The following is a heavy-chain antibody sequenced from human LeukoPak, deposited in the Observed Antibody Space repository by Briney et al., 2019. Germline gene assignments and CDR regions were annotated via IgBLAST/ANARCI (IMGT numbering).Heavy chain of an antibody. CDR1: GGSISSYY. CDR2: IYTSGST. Sequence: SETLSLTCTVSGGSISSYYWSWIRQPARKGLEWIVRIYTSGSTNYNPSLKSRVTMSVDTSKNQFSLKLSSVTAADTAVYDCASTMDVWGKGTTVTVSS. CDR3: ASTMDV. J-gene: IGHJ6*04. V-gene: IGHV4-4*07.